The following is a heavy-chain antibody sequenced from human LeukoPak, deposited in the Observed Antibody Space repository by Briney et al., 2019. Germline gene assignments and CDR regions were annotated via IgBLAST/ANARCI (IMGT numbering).Heavy chain of an antibody. CDR3: TTATYYDFWSYFDY. CDR1: GFTFSSYS. V-gene: IGHV3-15*01. D-gene: IGHD3-3*01. J-gene: IGHJ4*02. Sequence: GGSLRLSCAASGFTFSSYSMNWVRQAPGKGLEWVGRIKSKTDGGTTDYAAPVKGRFTISRDDSKNTLYLQMNSLKTEDTAVYYCTTATYYDFWSYFDYWGQGTLVTVSS. CDR2: IKSKTDGGTT.